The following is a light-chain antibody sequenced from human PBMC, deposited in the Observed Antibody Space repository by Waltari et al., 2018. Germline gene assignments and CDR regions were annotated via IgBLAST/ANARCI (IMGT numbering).Light chain of an antibody. CDR2: EVN. CDR1: RSDVGVFSY. Sequence: QSALTQPPSASGSPGQSVTIPCTGTRSDVGVFSYVSWYRQLPGKAHEVLIYEVNQRPSGCLNRYTGAKSGNTAILTVSGLQAEDEGEYYCASYAGTSNYVCGTGTKVTVL. J-gene: IGLJ1*01. V-gene: IGLV2-8*01. CDR3: ASYAGTSNYV.